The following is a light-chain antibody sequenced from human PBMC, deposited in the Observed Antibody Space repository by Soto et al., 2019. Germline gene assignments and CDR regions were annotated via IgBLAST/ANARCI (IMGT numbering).Light chain of an antibody. CDR1: QSLLHSNGYNY. V-gene: IGKV2-28*01. CDR2: LGS. Sequence: DIVMTQSPLSLPVTPGEPASISSRSSQSLLHSNGYNYLDWYVQKPGQSPQLLIYLGSSRASGVPDRFSGSGSGTDFTLKISRVEAEDVGVYYCMQALQTPPGLTFGPGTKVDIK. J-gene: IGKJ3*01. CDR3: MQALQTPPGLT.